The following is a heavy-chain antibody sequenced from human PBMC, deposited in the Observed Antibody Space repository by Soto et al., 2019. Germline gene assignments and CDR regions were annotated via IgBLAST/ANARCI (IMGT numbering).Heavy chain of an antibody. CDR3: ARGTVRDHDFGDH. J-gene: IGHJ4*02. V-gene: IGHV3-74*01. CDR2: ISDDGSST. CDR1: GFTFSSYW. D-gene: IGHD4-17*01. Sequence: EVHLVESGGRLVQPGGSLRLSCAASGFTFSSYWMHWVRQVPGKGLVWVSRISDDGSSTSYAESVRGRFIISRDNAKNTLDLQPNSLRAEDTAVYYCARGTVRDHDFGDHWGQGTLVAVSS.